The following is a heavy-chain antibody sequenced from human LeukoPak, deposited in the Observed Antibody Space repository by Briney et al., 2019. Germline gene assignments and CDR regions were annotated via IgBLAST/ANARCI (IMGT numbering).Heavy chain of an antibody. Sequence: ASVNVSCKASGYTFNGYYMHWVRQAPGQGLEWMGWINPNCGGTNYAQKFQGRVTMTRDTYISTAYMELSRLRSDDTAVYYCASQTGRTTAPFGYWGQGTLVTVSS. CDR2: INPNCGGT. CDR3: ASQTGRTTAPFGY. V-gene: IGHV1-2*02. D-gene: IGHD4-17*01. CDR1: GYTFNGYY. J-gene: IGHJ4*02.